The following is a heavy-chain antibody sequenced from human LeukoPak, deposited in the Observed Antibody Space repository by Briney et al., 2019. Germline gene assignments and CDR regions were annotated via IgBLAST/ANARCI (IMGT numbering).Heavy chain of an antibody. CDR1: GFTFSTYF. D-gene: IGHD2-21*01. Sequence: GRSLRLSCAASGFTFSTYFMHWVRQAPGKGLEWVADIASDGSHTFYVESVKGRFTISRDNSKNTLYLQMNSLRAEDTAVYFCARDRQDTILHSGAVDIWGQGTMVTVSS. CDR3: ARDRQDTILHSGAVDI. V-gene: IGHV3-30-3*01. CDR2: IASDGSHT. J-gene: IGHJ3*02.